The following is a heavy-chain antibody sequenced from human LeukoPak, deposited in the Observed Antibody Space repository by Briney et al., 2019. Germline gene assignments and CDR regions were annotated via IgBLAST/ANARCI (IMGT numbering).Heavy chain of an antibody. CDR3: ARGWFYFDY. D-gene: IGHD6-19*01. CDR2: LSYSGST. J-gene: IGHJ4*02. CDR1: GGAINSYY. V-gene: IGHV4-59*08. Sequence: PSETLSLTCTVSGGAINSYYWSWIRQPPGKGLEWIGYLSYSGSTNYNPSLRSRVTMSVDTSKNQFSLKLTSVTAADTAVYYCARGWFYFDYWGQGTLDTVSS.